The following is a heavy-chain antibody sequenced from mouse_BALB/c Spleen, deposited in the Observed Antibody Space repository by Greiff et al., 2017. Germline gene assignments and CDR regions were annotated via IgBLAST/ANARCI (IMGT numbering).Heavy chain of an antibody. D-gene: IGHD1-1*01. CDR1: GFSLTSYG. Sequence: VKVVESGPGLVQPSQSLSITCTVSGFSLTSYGVHWVRQSPGKGLEWLGVIWSGGSTDYNAAFISRLSISKDNSKSQVFLKMNSLQTDDTARYYCARDGTTGFDYWGQGTTLTVSS. J-gene: IGHJ2*01. CDR3: ARDGTTGFDY. V-gene: IGHV2-2*01. CDR2: IWSGGST.